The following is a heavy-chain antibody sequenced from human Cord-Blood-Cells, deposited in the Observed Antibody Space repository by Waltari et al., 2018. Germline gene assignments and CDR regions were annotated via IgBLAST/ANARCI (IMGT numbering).Heavy chain of an antibody. CDR3: ARGRFYYDFWSGYYTGFDY. J-gene: IGHJ4*02. V-gene: IGHV4-34*01. D-gene: IGHD3-3*01. CDR2: INHSVST. Sequence: QVQLQQWGAGLLKPSEPLSLTCAVYGGSFSGYYWSWIRQPPGKGLEWIGEINHSVSTNYNPSLKSRVTISVDTSKNQFSLKLSSVTAADTAVYYCARGRFYYDFWSGYYTGFDYWGQGTLVTVSS. CDR1: GGSFSGYY.